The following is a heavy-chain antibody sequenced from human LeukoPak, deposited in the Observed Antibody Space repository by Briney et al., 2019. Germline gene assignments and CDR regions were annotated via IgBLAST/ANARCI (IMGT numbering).Heavy chain of an antibody. CDR2: INPGGGST. CDR1: GYTFTSYY. V-gene: IGHV1-46*01. CDR3: ARGWSAATKSLYFDC. D-gene: IGHD2-15*01. Sequence: GASVKVSCKASGYTFTSYYLHWVRRAPGQGLEWMGIINPGGGSTTYAHNFQGRVTMTRDTSTSTVYMELSGLRYEDTAVYYCARGWSAATKSLYFDCWGQGTLVTVSS. J-gene: IGHJ4*02.